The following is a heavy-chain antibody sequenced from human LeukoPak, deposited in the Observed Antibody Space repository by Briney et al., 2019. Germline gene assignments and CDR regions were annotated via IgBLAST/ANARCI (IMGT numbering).Heavy chain of an antibody. V-gene: IGHV4-59*12. D-gene: IGHD1-7*01. Sequence: SETLSLTCTVSGGSISSYYWSWIRQPPGKGLEWIGEINHSGSTNYNPSLKSRVTISVDTSKNQFSLKLSSVTAADTAVYYCARDSAGTTFDYWGQGTLVTVSS. CDR1: GGSISSYY. CDR3: ARDSAGTTFDY. J-gene: IGHJ4*02. CDR2: INHSGST.